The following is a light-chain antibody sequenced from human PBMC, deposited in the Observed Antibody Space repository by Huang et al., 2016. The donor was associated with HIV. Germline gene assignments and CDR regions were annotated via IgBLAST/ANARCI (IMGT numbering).Light chain of an antibody. CDR2: GAS. CDR3: QQCGSPTWT. Sequence: EIVLTQSPGTFSLSPGDRATLSCRASQFVANAYVAWYQHKPGQSPRLLIYGASMRASGIPDRFSGSGFGTDFTLTISRLEPDDFAVYFCQQCGSPTWTFGQGTKVEIK. J-gene: IGKJ1*01. V-gene: IGKV3-20*01. CDR1: QFVANAY.